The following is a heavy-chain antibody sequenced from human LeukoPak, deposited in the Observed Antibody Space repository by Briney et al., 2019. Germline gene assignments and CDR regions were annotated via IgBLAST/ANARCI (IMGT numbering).Heavy chain of an antibody. CDR3: AKDSTKIAVAGTWSDY. V-gene: IGHV3-21*01. J-gene: IGHJ4*02. D-gene: IGHD6-19*01. CDR1: GFTFSSYS. CDR2: ISSSSSYI. Sequence: GGSLRLSCAASGFTFSSYSMNWVRQAPGKGLEWVSSISSSSSYIYYADSVKGRFTISRDNAKNSLYLQMNSLRAEDTAVYYCAKDSTKIAVAGTWSDYWGQGTLVTVSS.